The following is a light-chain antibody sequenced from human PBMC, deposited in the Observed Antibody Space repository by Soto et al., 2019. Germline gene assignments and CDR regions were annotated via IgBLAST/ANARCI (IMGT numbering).Light chain of an antibody. J-gene: IGLJ1*01. CDR3: CSYTSSSTYV. CDR2: DVN. V-gene: IGLV2-14*01. Sequence: QSALTQPASVSGSPGQSITISCTGTSSDVGGYNYVSWYQQHPGKAPKLMIFDVNNRPSGVSNRFSGSKSGNTASLTISGLQAEDEADYYCCSYTSSSTYVFGTGTKLPVL. CDR1: SSDVGGYNY.